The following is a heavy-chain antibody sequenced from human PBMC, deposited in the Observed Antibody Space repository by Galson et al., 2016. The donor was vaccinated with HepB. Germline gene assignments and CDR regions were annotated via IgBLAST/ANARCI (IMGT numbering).Heavy chain of an antibody. CDR2: IVPLLGQT. Sequence: KVSCKASRDSFRSYTITWVRQAPGQGLEWMGRIVPLLGQTNYAQKFQDRVTITADKSTDTAYLELKNLKSEDTAVYYCARELLTRVTTVAHCYWGLGTVVSVSS. V-gene: IGHV1-69*08. CDR1: RDSFRSYT. CDR3: ARELLTRVTTVAHCY. D-gene: IGHD4-17*01. J-gene: IGHJ4*01.